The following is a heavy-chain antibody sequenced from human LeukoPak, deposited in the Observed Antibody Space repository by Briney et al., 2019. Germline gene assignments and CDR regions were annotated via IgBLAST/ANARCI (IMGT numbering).Heavy chain of an antibody. CDR2: ISSSSSYI. Sequence: PGGSLRLSCAASGFTVSSNYMNWVRQAPGKGLEWVSSISSSSSYIYYADSVKGRFTISRDNAKNSLYLQMNSLRAEDTAVYYCARGSGLRYFDWLPPDYWGQGTLVTVSS. D-gene: IGHD3-9*01. J-gene: IGHJ4*02. V-gene: IGHV3-21*01. CDR3: ARGSGLRYFDWLPPDY. CDR1: GFTVSSNY.